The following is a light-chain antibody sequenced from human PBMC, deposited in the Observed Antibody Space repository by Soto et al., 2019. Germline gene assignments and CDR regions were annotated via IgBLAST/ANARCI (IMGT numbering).Light chain of an antibody. CDR2: DAS. V-gene: IGKV1-33*01. CDR1: QDISNY. Sequence: DIQMTQSPSSLSASVGDRVTITCQASQDISNYLNWYQQKPGKAPKLLIYDASNLETGVPSRFSGSGSGTDFTFTISSLQPEDIATYYCQQYDNRPSTFGQGTKLGIK. J-gene: IGKJ2*02. CDR3: QQYDNRPST.